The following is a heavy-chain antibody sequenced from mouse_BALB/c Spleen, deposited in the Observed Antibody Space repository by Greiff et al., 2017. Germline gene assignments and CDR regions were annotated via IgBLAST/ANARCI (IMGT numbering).Heavy chain of an antibody. CDR3: ARDPYGNYSAWFAY. Sequence: EVKLMESGGGLVKPGGSLKLSCAASGFTFSDYYMYWVRQTPEKRLEWVATISDGGSYTYYPDSVKGRFTISRDNAKNNLYLQMSSLKSEDTAMYYCARDPYGNYSAWFAYWGQGTLVTVSA. D-gene: IGHD2-1*01. V-gene: IGHV5-4*02. J-gene: IGHJ3*01. CDR2: ISDGGSYT. CDR1: GFTFSDYY.